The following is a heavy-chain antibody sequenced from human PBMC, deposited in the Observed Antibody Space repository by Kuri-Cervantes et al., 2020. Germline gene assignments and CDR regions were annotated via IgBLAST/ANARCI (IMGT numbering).Heavy chain of an antibody. CDR3: ARAPLSIFDY. D-gene: IGHD2-15*01. V-gene: IGHV4-59*08. CDR2: VYYSGST. CDR1: GGSISTYY. Sequence: SETLSLTCTVSGGSISTYYWTWIRQPPGKGLEWIGYVYYSGSTNYNPSFKNRVTISVSTSKNQLSLKLSSVTAADTAVYYCARAPLSIFDYCGQGTLVTVSS. J-gene: IGHJ4*02.